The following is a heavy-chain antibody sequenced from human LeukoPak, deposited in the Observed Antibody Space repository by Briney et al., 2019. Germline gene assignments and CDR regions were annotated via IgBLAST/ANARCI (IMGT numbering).Heavy chain of an antibody. J-gene: IGHJ4*02. CDR1: GFTFSSYA. V-gene: IGHV3-23*01. CDR2: ISDSGDST. Sequence: GGSLRLSCAASGFTFSSYAMSWVRLAPGKGLEWVSTISDSGDSTYHADAVKGRFTISRDNSKNTVYLQMNSLRVEDTAVYYCARDRLEAVADDDYFDYWGQGTLVTVSS. D-gene: IGHD6-19*01. CDR3: ARDRLEAVADDDYFDY.